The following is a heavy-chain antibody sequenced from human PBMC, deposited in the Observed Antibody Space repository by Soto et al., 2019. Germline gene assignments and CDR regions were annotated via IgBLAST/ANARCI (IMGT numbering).Heavy chain of an antibody. CDR2: IKSDGSST. V-gene: IGHV3-74*01. Sequence: EVQLLESGGGLVQPGGSLRLSCAASGFTFSSYAMSWVRQAPGKGLVWVSRIKSDGSSTSYADSVKGRFTISRDNAKNTLYLQMNSLRVEDTAVYYCARDYDTSGYSPWGQGTLVTVSS. D-gene: IGHD3-22*01. J-gene: IGHJ5*02. CDR1: GFTFSSYA. CDR3: ARDYDTSGYSP.